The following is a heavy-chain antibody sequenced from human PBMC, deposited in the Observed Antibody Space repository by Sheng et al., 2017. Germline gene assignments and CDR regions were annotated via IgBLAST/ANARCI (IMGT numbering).Heavy chain of an antibody. CDR3: ARAVSVYDSSGPPTFDY. J-gene: IGHJ4*02. Sequence: QVQLQESGPGLVKPSQTLSLTCTVSGGSISSGSYYWSWIRQPAGKGLEWIGRIYTSGSTNYNPSLKSRVTISGDTSKDHFSLKLSSVTAADTCVYYCARAVSVYDSSGPPTFDYWGQGTLVTV. CDR1: GGSISSGSYY. D-gene: IGHD3-22*01. CDR2: IYTSGST. V-gene: IGHV4-61*02.